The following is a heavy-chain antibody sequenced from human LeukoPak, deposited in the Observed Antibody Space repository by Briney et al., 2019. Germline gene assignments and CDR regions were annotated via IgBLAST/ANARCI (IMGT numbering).Heavy chain of an antibody. CDR1: GYTFTSYY. Sequence: ASVKVSCKASGYTFTSYYMHWVRQAPGQGLEWMGIINPSGGSTSYAQKFQGRVTMTRDTSTSTVYMELSSLRSEDTAVYYCAREVAAAGTVPSFDYWGQGTLVTASS. V-gene: IGHV1-46*01. CDR2: INPSGGST. J-gene: IGHJ4*02. D-gene: IGHD6-13*01. CDR3: AREVAAAGTVPSFDY.